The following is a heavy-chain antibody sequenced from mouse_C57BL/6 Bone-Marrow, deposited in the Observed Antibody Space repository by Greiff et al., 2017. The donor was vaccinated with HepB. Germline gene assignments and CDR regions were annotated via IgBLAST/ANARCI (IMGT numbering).Heavy chain of an antibody. CDR2: IDPETGGT. Sequence: VQLQESGAELVRPGASVTLSCKASGYTFTDYEMHWVKQTPVHGLEWIGAIDPETGGTAYNQKFKGKATLTADKSSSTAYMELRSLTSEDSAVYYCTRDYDYPFDYWGQGTTLTVSS. D-gene: IGHD2-4*01. J-gene: IGHJ2*01. CDR1: GYTFTDYE. CDR3: TRDYDYPFDY. V-gene: IGHV1-15*01.